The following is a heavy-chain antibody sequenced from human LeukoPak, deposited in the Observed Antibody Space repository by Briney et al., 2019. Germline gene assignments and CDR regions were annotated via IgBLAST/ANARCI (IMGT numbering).Heavy chain of an antibody. D-gene: IGHD4-23*01. CDR2: IYPGDSDT. Sequence: GEALQISCKGSGYRFTSYWIGWGRPRPGKGVGWMGIIYPGDSDTRYSPSFQGQVTISADKSISTAYLQWSSLKASDTAMYYCARSNYGGNSLDYWGQGTLVTVSS. CDR3: ARSNYGGNSLDY. V-gene: IGHV5-51*01. J-gene: IGHJ4*02. CDR1: GYRFTSYW.